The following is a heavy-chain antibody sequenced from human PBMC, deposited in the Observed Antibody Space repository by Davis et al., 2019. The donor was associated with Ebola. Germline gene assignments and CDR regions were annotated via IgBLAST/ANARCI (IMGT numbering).Heavy chain of an antibody. D-gene: IGHD3-10*01. Sequence: GGSLRLSCAASGFTFSNYAMSWVRQAPGKGLEWVSIIYSGGSTYYADSVKGRFTISRDNSKNTLYLQMNSLRAEDTAVYYCARVPGIGYYGMDVWGQGTTVTVSS. J-gene: IGHJ6*02. CDR3: ARVPGIGYYGMDV. V-gene: IGHV3-66*01. CDR1: GFTFSNYA. CDR2: IYSGGST.